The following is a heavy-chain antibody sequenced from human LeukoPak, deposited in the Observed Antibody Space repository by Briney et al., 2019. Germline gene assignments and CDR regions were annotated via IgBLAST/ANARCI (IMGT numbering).Heavy chain of an antibody. V-gene: IGHV4-38-2*02. Sequence: SETLSLTCTVSGYSIISGYSWEWIRQPPGKGLEWIGSFHYSGSTYYNPSLMSRVTISGDTSKNQFSLRLSSVTAADTAVYYRARAYCSSTSCYTGGWFDPWGQGTLVTVSS. CDR1: GYSIISGYS. J-gene: IGHJ5*02. D-gene: IGHD2-2*02. CDR3: ARAYCSSTSCYTGGWFDP. CDR2: FHYSGST.